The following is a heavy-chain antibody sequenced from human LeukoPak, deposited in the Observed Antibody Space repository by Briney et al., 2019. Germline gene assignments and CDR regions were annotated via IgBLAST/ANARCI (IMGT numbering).Heavy chain of an antibody. CDR2: IYYTGRT. D-gene: IGHD3-22*01. J-gene: IGHJ1*01. CDR3: ARRRYYDSTGYLD. CDR1: GGYISSSSYY. Sequence: SETLSLTCTVSGGYISSSSYYWGWIRQPPGKGLEWIGDIYYTGRTYYNSSLKSRLTVSIDTSKNQISVKLASVSAADTAVYYCARRRYYDSTGYLDWGEGTLSSVSS. V-gene: IGHV4-39*01.